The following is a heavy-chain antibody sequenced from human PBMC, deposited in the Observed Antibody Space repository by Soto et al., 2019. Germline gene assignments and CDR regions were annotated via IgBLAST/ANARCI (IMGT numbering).Heavy chain of an antibody. Sequence: SETLSLTFTVSGGCISSKYWTGICQPPGKGLEWIGYFYNSGSTNYKPSLKSRVTISEDTSKSQFSLKVNYMTAADTAVYYCAKYRREAVAGYTLDNWGQGILVTVSS. V-gene: IGHV4-59*01. J-gene: IGHJ4*02. CDR1: GGCISSKY. CDR3: AKYRREAVAGYTLDN. D-gene: IGHD6-13*01. CDR2: FYNSGST.